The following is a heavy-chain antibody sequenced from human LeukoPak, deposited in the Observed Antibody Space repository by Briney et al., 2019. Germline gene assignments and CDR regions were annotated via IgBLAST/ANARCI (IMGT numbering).Heavy chain of an antibody. J-gene: IGHJ4*02. CDR3: AKDGVAPGSSGDYFDY. CDR2: ITNSGGTT. Sequence: GGSLRLSCAASGFTLSTYAMSWVRLAPGKGLEWVSTITNSGGTTNYAESVKGRFTISRDNSKNTLYLQMNSLRVEDRAVYYCAKDGVAPGSSGDYFDYWGQGTLVTVSS. V-gene: IGHV3-23*01. D-gene: IGHD3-10*01. CDR1: GFTLSTYA.